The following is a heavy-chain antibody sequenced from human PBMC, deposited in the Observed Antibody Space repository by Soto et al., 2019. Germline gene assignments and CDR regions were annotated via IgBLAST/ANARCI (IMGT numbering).Heavy chain of an antibody. D-gene: IGHD3-16*01. V-gene: IGHV3-23*01. CDR3: AGGTYLDY. J-gene: IGHJ4*02. CDR2: IGANGDSK. CDR1: GFYFNSYA. Sequence: GGSLRLSCEASGFYFNSYAMSWVRQAPGKGLEWVSHIGANGDSKYYADSVRGRFTISRDNSKNTLYLQMESLRAEDTAVYYCAGGTYLDYWGQGTLVTVSS.